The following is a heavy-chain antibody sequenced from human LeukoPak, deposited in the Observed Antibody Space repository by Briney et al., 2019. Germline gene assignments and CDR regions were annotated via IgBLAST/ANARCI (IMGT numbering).Heavy chain of an antibody. Sequence: SETLSLTCTVSGGSISGYYWSWIRQPPGKGLEWIAYIYYSGSTNYNPSLKSRVTISVDTSKNQFSLKLSSVTAADTAVYYCARFRVTFGGVMRYYFDYWGQGTLVTVSS. V-gene: IGHV4-59*12. D-gene: IGHD3-16*01. CDR2: IYYSGST. CDR1: GGSISGYY. J-gene: IGHJ4*02. CDR3: ARFRVTFGGVMRYYFDY.